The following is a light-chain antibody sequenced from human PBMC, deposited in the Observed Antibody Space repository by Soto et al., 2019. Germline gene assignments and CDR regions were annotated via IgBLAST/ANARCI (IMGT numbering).Light chain of an antibody. CDR1: SSNIGAGYD. J-gene: IGLJ1*01. CDR2: GNS. V-gene: IGLV1-40*01. CDR3: QSYDSSLSLYV. Sequence: QLVLTQPPSVSGAPGQRVTISCTGSSSNIGAGYDVHWYQQFPGTAPKVLIYGNSNRPSGVPDRFSGSKSGTSVSLAITGLQAEDEADYYCQSYDSSLSLYVFGTGTKVTVL.